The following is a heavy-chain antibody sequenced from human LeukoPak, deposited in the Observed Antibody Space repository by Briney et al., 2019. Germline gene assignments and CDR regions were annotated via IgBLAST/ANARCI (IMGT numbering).Heavy chain of an antibody. J-gene: IGHJ6*02. Sequence: PGGSLRLSCAASGFTFSNSDMNWVHQAPGKGLEWVSGVSWNGSRTHYADSVKGRFIISRDNSRNTLYLQTNSLRAEDTAVYYCRRPCAGDRDYYYYGMDVWGQGTTVTVSS. V-gene: IGHV3-35*01. CDR2: VSWNGSRT. D-gene: IGHD2-21*02. CDR3: RRPCAGDRDYYYYGMDV. CDR1: GFTFSNSD.